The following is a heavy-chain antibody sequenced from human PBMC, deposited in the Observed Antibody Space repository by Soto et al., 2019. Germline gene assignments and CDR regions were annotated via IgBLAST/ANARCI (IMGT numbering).Heavy chain of an antibody. J-gene: IGHJ4*02. V-gene: IGHV4-4*07. CDR2: VFSSVSA. Sequence: SETLSLTCIVSGVSVRSYTWSWVRQPANKGLEWIGRVFSSVSATYNPSLKSRVSISMDTPENRISLKLSSVTAADTAVYYCARDLANSNPYYFDYWGQGALVTVSS. D-gene: IGHD4-4*01. CDR3: ARDLANSNPYYFDY. CDR1: GVSVRSYT.